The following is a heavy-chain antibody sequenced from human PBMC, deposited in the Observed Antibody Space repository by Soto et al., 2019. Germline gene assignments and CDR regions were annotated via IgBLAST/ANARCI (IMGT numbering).Heavy chain of an antibody. Sequence: SERLSLTCTVSGGSIISYCCGWIRQPPRKGLEWIGYIYYSGSTNYNPSLKSRVTISVDTSKNQFSLKLSSVTAADTAVYYCARGAIGGYSSAMYYFDFWGQGTLVTVSS. J-gene: IGHJ4*02. CDR3: ARGAIGGYSSAMYYFDF. D-gene: IGHD6-25*01. CDR1: GGSIISYC. V-gene: IGHV4-59*01. CDR2: IYYSGST.